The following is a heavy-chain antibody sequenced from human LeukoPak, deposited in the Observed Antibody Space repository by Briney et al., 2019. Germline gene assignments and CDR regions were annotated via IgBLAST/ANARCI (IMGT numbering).Heavy chain of an antibody. CDR1: GGSFSGHY. CDR3: ARVQAGTTSFGFDY. V-gene: IGHV4-34*01. CDR2: INHSGST. J-gene: IGHJ4*02. D-gene: IGHD1-7*01. Sequence: PSETLSLTCAVYGGSFSGHYWSWIRQPPGKGLEWIGEINHSGSTNYNPSLKSRVTIGVDTSKNQFSLKVRSVTAADTAVYYCARVQAGTTSFGFDYWGQGTLVTVSS.